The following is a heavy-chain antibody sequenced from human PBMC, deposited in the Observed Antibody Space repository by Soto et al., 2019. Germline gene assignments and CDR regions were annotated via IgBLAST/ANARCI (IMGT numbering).Heavy chain of an antibody. CDR1: GFTFRSHG. J-gene: IGHJ4*02. D-gene: IGHD2-21*01. V-gene: IGHV3-33*01. CDR2: IWYDGSNK. Sequence: QVKLVESGGGVVQPGRSLRLSCAASGFTFRSHGMHWVRQAPGKGLEWVAVIWYDGSNKYYADSVKGRFTISRDNSKNTLSLQMNSLRAEATAVYYCAREGYGGESPFDYWGQGTLVTVSS. CDR3: AREGYGGESPFDY.